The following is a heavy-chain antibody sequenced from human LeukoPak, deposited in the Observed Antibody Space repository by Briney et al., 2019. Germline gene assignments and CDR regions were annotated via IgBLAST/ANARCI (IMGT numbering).Heavy chain of an antibody. CDR1: GYSFTNYW. D-gene: IGHD6-13*01. CDR3: ARLDVASAGRVFDY. V-gene: IGHV5-51*01. CDR2: IYPGDSDT. J-gene: IGHJ4*02. Sequence: GESLKISCKGSGYSFTNYWIGWVRQMPGQGLEWIGIIYPGDSDTRYSPSFEGQVTMSADKSITTAYLQWTSLKASDTAMYYCARLDVASAGRVFDYWGPGTLVTVSS.